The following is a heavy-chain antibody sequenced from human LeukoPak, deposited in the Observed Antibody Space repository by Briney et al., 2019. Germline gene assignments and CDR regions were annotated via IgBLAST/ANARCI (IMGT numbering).Heavy chain of an antibody. J-gene: IGHJ4*02. CDR2: ISGDGGST. CDR3: AKVLGYYDSSGYYQEGGFDY. Sequence: GGSLRLSCAASGFTFDDYAMHWVRQAPGKGLEWVSLISGDGGSTYYTDSVKGRFTISRDNSKNSLYLQMNSLRTEDTALYYCAKVLGYYDSSGYYQEGGFDYWGQGTLVTVSS. D-gene: IGHD3-22*01. CDR1: GFTFDDYA. V-gene: IGHV3-43*02.